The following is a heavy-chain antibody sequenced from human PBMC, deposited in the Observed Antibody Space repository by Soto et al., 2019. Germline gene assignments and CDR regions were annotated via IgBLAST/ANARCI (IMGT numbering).Heavy chain of an antibody. V-gene: IGHV4-30-4*01. Sequence: HVQLQESGPGLVKPSQTLSLTCTVSGGSISSDYYYWSWIRQPPGKGLEWLAFIYYTGSTYYNPSPQSRLTISIDTSQNQFSLCLRSVTAADTAVYYCATVRAQYFDYWGQGTLVTVSS. CDR3: ATVRAQYFDY. CDR2: IYYTGST. J-gene: IGHJ4*02. CDR1: GGSISSDYYY.